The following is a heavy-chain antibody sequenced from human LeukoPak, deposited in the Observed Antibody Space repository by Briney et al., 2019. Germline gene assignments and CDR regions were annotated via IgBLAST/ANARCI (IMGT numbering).Heavy chain of an antibody. D-gene: IGHD3-22*01. CDR2: IWYDGSNK. CDR3: ARDNDYYDSSGYVY. CDR1: RFTFSSYG. J-gene: IGHJ4*02. V-gene: IGHV3-33*01. Sequence: PGGSLRLSCAASRFTFSSYGMHWVRQAPGKGLEWVAVIWYDGSNKYYADSVKGRFTISRDNSKNTLYLQMNSLRAEDTAVYYCARDNDYYDSSGYVYWGQGTLVTVSS.